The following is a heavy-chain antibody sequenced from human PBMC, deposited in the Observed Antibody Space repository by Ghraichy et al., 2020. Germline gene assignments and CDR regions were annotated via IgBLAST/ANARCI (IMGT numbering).Heavy chain of an antibody. J-gene: IGHJ6*02. V-gene: IGHV3-48*02. CDR2: INRRSDAL. D-gene: IGHD2-8*01. Sequence: GGSLRLSCTTSAFSFSTSDMNWVRQAPGKGLEWISYINRRSDALYYAHSVKGRFIISRDNAKSSLFLQLNSLREEDTAVYFCARDSMMFARASSMDLWGQGITVTVSS. CDR3: ARDSMMFARASSMDL. CDR1: AFSFSTSD.